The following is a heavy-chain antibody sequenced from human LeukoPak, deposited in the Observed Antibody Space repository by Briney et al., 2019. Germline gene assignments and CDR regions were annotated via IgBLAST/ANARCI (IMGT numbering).Heavy chain of an antibody. J-gene: IGHJ4*02. D-gene: IGHD2-15*01. V-gene: IGHV3-7*03. CDR3: ARVGRTQVVAATTY. CDR2: IKQDGSEK. Sequence: GGSLRLSCAASGFTFSSYWMSWVRQAPGKGLEWVANIKQDGSEKYYVDSVKGRFTISRDNAKNSLYPQINSLRAEDTAVYYCARVGRTQVVAATTYWGQGTLVTVSS. CDR1: GFTFSSYW.